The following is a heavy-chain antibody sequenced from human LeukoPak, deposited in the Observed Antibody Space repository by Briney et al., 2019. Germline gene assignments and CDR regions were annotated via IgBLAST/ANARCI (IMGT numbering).Heavy chain of an antibody. D-gene: IGHD3-22*01. CDR3: ARGSGYYDPNWLDP. V-gene: IGHV3-21*01. Sequence: PGGSLRLSCAASGFTFSSYSMNWVRQAPGKGLEWVSSISRSSSYIYYADSVKGRFTISRDNAKNSLYLQMNSLRAEDTAVYYCARGSGYYDPNWLDPWGQGTLVTVSS. J-gene: IGHJ5*02. CDR2: ISRSSSYI. CDR1: GFTFSSYS.